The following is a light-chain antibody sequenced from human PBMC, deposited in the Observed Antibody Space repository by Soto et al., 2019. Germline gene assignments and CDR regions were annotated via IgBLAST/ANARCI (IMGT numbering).Light chain of an antibody. CDR2: EVS. CDR1: SSDVGAYNY. CDR3: SSYAGSNIWV. J-gene: IGLJ2*01. V-gene: IGLV2-8*01. Sequence: QSALTQPPSASGSPGQSVTISCTGTSSDVGAYNYVSWYQQHPGKAPKVMIYEVSKRPSGVPDRFSGSKSGNTASLTVSGLQAEDEADYYCSSYAGSNIWVFGGGTKLTVL.